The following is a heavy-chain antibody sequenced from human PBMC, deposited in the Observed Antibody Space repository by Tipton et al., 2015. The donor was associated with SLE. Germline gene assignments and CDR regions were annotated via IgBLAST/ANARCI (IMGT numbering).Heavy chain of an antibody. Sequence: SLRLSCAASGFTFSSYWMSWVRQAPGKGLEWVANIKQDGSEKYYVDSVKGRFTISRDNAKNSLYLQMNSLRAEDTAVYYCAREDSKHDLGDAFDIWGQGTMVTVSS. CDR2: IKQDGSEK. D-gene: IGHD2-21*01. V-gene: IGHV3-7*01. J-gene: IGHJ3*02. CDR1: GFTFSSYW. CDR3: AREDSKHDLGDAFDI.